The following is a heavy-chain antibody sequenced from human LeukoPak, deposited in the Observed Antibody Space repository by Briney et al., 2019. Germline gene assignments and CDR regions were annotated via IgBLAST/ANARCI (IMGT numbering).Heavy chain of an antibody. CDR2: INHSGST. D-gene: IGHD1-7*01. V-gene: IGHV4-34*01. J-gene: IGHJ6*03. CDR3: ARVFSVGTPTSYYYYYYMDV. CDR1: GFPFIDYS. Sequence: PGGSLRLSCTASGFPFIDYSMNWVRQPPGKGLEWIGEINHSGSTTYNPSLKSRVTISVDTSKNQFSLKLSSVTAADTAVYYCARVFSVGTPTSYYYYYYMDVWGKGTTVTVSS.